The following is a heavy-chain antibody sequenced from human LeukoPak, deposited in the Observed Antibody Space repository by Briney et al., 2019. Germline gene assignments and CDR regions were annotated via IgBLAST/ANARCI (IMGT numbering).Heavy chain of an antibody. CDR1: GYTFTGYY. CDR3: ARGRVVAATVYFDY. J-gene: IGHJ4*02. CDR2: INPNSGGT. D-gene: IGHD2-15*01. Sequence: ASVKVSCKASGYTFTGYYMHWVRQAPGQGLEWMGRINPNSGGTNYAQKCQGRVTMTRDTSISTAYMELSRLRSDDTAVYYCARGRVVAATVYFDYWGQGTLVTVSS. V-gene: IGHV1-2*06.